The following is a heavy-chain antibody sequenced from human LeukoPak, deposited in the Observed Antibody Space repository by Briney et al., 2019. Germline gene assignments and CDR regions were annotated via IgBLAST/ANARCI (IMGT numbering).Heavy chain of an antibody. CDR3: AREGSGWSFPDY. J-gene: IGHJ4*02. V-gene: IGHV1-18*01. Sequence: AASVKVSCKASGYTFTSYGISWVRQAPGQGLEWMGWISAYSGNTNYAQKLQGRVTMTTDTSTSTAYMELRSLRFDDTAVYYCAREGSGWSFPDYWGQGTLVTVSS. D-gene: IGHD6-13*01. CDR1: GYTFTSYG. CDR2: ISAYSGNT.